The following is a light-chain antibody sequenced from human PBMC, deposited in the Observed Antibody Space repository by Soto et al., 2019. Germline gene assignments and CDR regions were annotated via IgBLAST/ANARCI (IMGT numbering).Light chain of an antibody. CDR2: GAS. CDR1: QSVSNY. Sequence: EIVVTQSPGTLSLSPGERATLSCRASQSVSNYLAWYQRKPGQAPRLLIYGASSRATGIPDRFSGSGSGTDFTLTISRLEPEDFAVYYCHQYGGSPQTFGQGTKVDIK. V-gene: IGKV3-20*01. CDR3: HQYGGSPQT. J-gene: IGKJ1*01.